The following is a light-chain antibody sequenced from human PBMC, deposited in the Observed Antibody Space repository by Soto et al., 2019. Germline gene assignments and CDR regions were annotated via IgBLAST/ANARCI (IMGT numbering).Light chain of an antibody. V-gene: IGKV3-15*01. CDR1: QSVSSN. CDR2: GAS. CDR3: QQYNNWPPYT. J-gene: IGKJ2*01. Sequence: EIVMTQSPATLSVSPGERAPLSCRARQSVSSNLAWYQQKPGQAPRLLIYGASTRATGIPARFSGSGSGTEFTLTISSLQSEEFAVYYCQQYNNWPPYTFGQGTKLEIK.